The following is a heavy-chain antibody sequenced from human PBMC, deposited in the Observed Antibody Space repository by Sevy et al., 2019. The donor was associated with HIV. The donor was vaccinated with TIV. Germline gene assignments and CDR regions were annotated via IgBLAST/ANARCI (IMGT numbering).Heavy chain of an antibody. V-gene: IGHV1-2*02. CDR1: GYTFTDTGYY. CDR3: PRESYDFWTGPVDYDYGMDV. CDR2: INPKSGAT. Sequence: ASVKVSCKASGYTFTDTGYYVHWVRQAPGQGLEWMGWINPKSGATNYAQKFQGRVTMTRDTSVSTANMELSRLRSDATAVYYWPRESYDFWTGPVDYDYGMDVWGQGTTVTVSS. D-gene: IGHD3-3*01. J-gene: IGHJ6*02.